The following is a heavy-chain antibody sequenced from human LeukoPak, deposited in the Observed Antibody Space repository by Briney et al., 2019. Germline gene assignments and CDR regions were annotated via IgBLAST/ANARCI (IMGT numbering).Heavy chain of an antibody. J-gene: IGHJ2*01. CDR2: IYSGGST. D-gene: IGHD3-16*02. CDR1: GLTVSSKD. CDR3: AREQITFGGIIARDWYFDL. V-gene: IGHV3-53*01. Sequence: PGGSLRLSCAASGLTVSSKDMSWVRQAPGKGLEWVSVIYSGGSTYYADSVKGRFTISRDNSKNTLYLQMNSLRVEDTAVYYCAREQITFGGIIARDWYFDLWGRGTLVTVSS.